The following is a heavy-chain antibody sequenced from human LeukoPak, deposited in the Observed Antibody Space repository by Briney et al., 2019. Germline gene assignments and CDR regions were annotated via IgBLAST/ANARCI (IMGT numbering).Heavy chain of an antibody. D-gene: IGHD2-15*01. Sequence: GGSLRLSCVASGFTFSRFGKNWVRQAPGKGLEWISHISSTSGDVYYADSVKGRFTISRDNAKNSLYLQMSSLRNEDTAIYYCAQKGGTDHWGQGTLVTVSS. CDR3: AQKGGTDH. CDR2: ISSTSGDV. V-gene: IGHV3-48*02. J-gene: IGHJ4*02. CDR1: GFTFSRFG.